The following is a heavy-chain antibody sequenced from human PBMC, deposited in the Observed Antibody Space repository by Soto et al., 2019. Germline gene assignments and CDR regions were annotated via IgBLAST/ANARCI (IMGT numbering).Heavy chain of an antibody. CDR1: GGSITRGGYY. Sequence: QVQLQESGPGLVKPSETLSLTCTVSGGSITRGGYYWSWIRQHPGKGLEWIGYIYTSGTTYYNPSLKRRVTISVDTSKNQFSLKLTPVTAADTAVYYCARDPAPWGQGTLVTVSS. CDR2: IYTSGTT. J-gene: IGHJ5*02. CDR3: ARDPAP. V-gene: IGHV4-31*03.